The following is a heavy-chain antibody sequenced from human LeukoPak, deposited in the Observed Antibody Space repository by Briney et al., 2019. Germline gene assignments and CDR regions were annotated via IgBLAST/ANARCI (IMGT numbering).Heavy chain of an antibody. CDR1: GFSFSSYW. D-gene: IGHD1-26*01. CDR2: ISSSSSYI. Sequence: PGGSLRLSCAASGFSFSSYWMTWVRQVPGKGLEWVSSISSSSSYIYYADSVKGRFTISRDNAKNSLYLQMNSLRAEDTAVYYCARVGGGIVGATPDYWGQGTLVTVSS. CDR3: ARVGGGIVGATPDY. V-gene: IGHV3-21*01. J-gene: IGHJ4*02.